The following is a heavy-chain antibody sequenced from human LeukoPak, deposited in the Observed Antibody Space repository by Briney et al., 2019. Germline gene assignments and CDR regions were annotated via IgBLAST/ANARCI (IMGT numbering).Heavy chain of an antibody. CDR1: GGSISSSSYY. J-gene: IGHJ4*02. V-gene: IGHV4-39*01. Sequence: PSETLSLTCTVSGGSISSSSYYWGWIRQPPGKGLEWIGSIYYSGTTYYDPSLKSRVTISVNTSKNQFSLKLTSVTAADTAVYYCARLSHDYGDYEVDYWGQGTLVTVSS. D-gene: IGHD4-17*01. CDR3: ARLSHDYGDYEVDY. CDR2: IYYSGTT.